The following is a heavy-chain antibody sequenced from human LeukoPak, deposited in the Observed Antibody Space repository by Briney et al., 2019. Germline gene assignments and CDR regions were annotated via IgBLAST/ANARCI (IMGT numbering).Heavy chain of an antibody. D-gene: IGHD1-14*01. CDR3: ARVQVSEPRLGEPQGAYFDY. J-gene: IGHJ4*02. V-gene: IGHV1-69*13. CDR2: IIPIFGTA. CDR1: GGTFSSYA. Sequence: SSVNVSCKASGGTFSSYAISWVRQAPGQGLEWMGGIIPIFGTANYAQKFQGRVKITADQSTSTAYMELSSLRSEDTAVYYCARVQVSEPRLGEPQGAYFDYWGQGTLVTVSS.